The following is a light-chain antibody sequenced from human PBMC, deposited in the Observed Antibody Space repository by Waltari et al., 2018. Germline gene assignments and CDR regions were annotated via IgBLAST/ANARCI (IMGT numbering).Light chain of an antibody. CDR1: SSDVGGYRY. CDR3: CSYADGNTYL. CDR2: DLT. J-gene: IGLJ1*01. Sequence: QSALTQPRSVSGSPGQSVTISCTGTSSDVGGYRYVSWYQPRPAQAPKLLIYDLTYRPSGVPDRFSGSKSGNTASLTISGLQAEDEADYYCCSYADGNTYLFGTGTFVTVL. V-gene: IGLV2-11*01.